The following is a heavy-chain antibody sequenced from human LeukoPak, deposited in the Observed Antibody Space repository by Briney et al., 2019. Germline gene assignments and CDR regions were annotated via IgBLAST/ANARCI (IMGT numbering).Heavy chain of an antibody. D-gene: IGHD5-18*01. CDR3: ARRGGYSYGLGYFDY. V-gene: IGHV4-39*01. J-gene: IGHJ4*02. CDR2: IYYSGST. Sequence: SETLSLTCTVSGGSISSSSYYWGWIRQPPGKGLEWIGSIYYSGSTYYNPSLKSRVTISVDTSKNQFSLKLSSVTAADTAVYYCARRGGYSYGLGYFDYWGQGTLVTVSS. CDR1: GGSISSSSYY.